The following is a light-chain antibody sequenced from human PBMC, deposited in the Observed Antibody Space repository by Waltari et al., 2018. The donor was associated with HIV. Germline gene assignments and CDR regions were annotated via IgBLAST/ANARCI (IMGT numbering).Light chain of an antibody. Sequence: DIVMTQSPDSLPVSLGERATINCTSSRSILYSSDNRHYLAWYQQKPRQPPKLLISWASTRESGVPDRFSGGGSGTDFTLTITRLQAEDVAVYHCQQYFRIPPTFGGGTKVEIK. J-gene: IGKJ4*01. V-gene: IGKV4-1*01. CDR3: QQYFRIPPT. CDR2: WAS. CDR1: RSILYSSDNRHY.